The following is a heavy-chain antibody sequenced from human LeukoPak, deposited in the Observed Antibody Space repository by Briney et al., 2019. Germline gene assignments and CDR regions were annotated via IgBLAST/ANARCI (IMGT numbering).Heavy chain of an antibody. J-gene: IGHJ4*02. CDR3: ASPITMVRGVTPSTDY. D-gene: IGHD3-10*01. V-gene: IGHV3-74*01. CDR2: IHSDGSST. Sequence: VSHIHSDGSSTSYADSVQGRFTISRDNAKNTLYLQMNSLRAEDTAVYYCASPITMVRGVTPSTDYWGQGTLVTVSS.